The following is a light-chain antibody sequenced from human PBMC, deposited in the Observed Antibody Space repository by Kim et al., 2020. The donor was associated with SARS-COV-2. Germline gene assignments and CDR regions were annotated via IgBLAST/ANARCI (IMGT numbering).Light chain of an antibody. V-gene: IGLV4-69*01. CDR1: SGHSSYA. J-gene: IGLJ3*02. Sequence: ASFKLTSTLSSGHSSYAIAWHQQQPEKGPRYLMKLNSDGSHSKGDGIPDRFSGSSSGAERYLTISSLQSEDEADYYCQTWGTGIRVFGGGTQLTVL. CDR3: QTWGTGIRV. CDR2: LNSDGSH.